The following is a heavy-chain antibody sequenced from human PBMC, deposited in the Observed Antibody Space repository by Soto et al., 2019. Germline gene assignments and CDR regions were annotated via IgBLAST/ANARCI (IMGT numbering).Heavy chain of an antibody. CDR3: AKWHTYYYDSRGFSGFDC. CDR2: MSGGGETT. V-gene: IGHV3-23*01. Sequence: EVQLLESGGGLVQPGGSLRLSCAASGLTFSSYAMTWVRQAPGKGLEWVSAMSGGGETTYYADSVKGRFTISGDNSRNTLYLQMNSLRADDSAAYYCAKWHTYYYDSRGFSGFDCWGRGTLVTVSS. CDR1: GLTFSSYA. D-gene: IGHD3-22*01. J-gene: IGHJ4*02.